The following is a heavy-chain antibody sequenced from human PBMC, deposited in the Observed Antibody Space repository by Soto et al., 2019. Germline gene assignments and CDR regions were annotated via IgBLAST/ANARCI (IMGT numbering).Heavy chain of an antibody. CDR3: AKDGSDYVSGSFEVFDY. J-gene: IGHJ4*02. D-gene: IGHD3-10*01. CDR1: GFTFSSYG. V-gene: IGHV3-30*18. Sequence: QVQLVASGGGVVPPGGSLRLSCAASGFTFSSYGMHWVRPAPGKGLEWVAVISYDGSNKYYADSVKGRFTISRDNSKNTLYLQMNILRAEDTAVYYCAKDGSDYVSGSFEVFDYWGQGTLVTVSS. CDR2: ISYDGSNK.